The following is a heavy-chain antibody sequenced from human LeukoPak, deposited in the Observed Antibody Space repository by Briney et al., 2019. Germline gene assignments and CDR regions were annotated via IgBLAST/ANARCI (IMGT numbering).Heavy chain of an antibody. Sequence: SETLSLTCTVSGGSISSYYWSWIRQPPGKGLEWIGYIYTSGSTSYNPSLKSRVTISVDTSKNQFSLKLSSVTAADTAVYYCARDYSNWFDPWGQGTLVTVSS. CDR1: GGSISSYY. D-gene: IGHD4-11*01. CDR2: IYTSGST. V-gene: IGHV4-4*09. J-gene: IGHJ5*02. CDR3: ARDYSNWFDP.